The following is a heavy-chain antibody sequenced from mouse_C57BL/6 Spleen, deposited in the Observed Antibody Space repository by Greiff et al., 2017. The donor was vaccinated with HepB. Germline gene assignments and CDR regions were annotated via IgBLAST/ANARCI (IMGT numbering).Heavy chain of an antibody. CDR1: GYTFTSYW. CDR3: ARRDYSYWYFDV. D-gene: IGHD1-1*01. J-gene: IGHJ1*03. V-gene: IGHV1-53*01. CDR2: INPSNGST. Sequence: QVQLQQPGTELVKPGASVKLSCKASGYTFTSYWMHWVKQRPGQGLEWIGKINPSNGSTNYTEKFKSKATLTVDTSSSTAYMQLSSLTSEDSAVYYCARRDYSYWYFDVWGTGTTVTVSS.